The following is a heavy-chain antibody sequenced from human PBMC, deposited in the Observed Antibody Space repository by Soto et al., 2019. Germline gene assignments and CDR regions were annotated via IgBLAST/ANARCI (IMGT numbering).Heavy chain of an antibody. Sequence: QVQLVQSGAEVKKPGASVKVSCKASGYTFTGYYMHWVRQAPGQWLEWMGWINPNSGGTNYAQKFQGWVTMTRDTSISTAYMELSRLRSDDTAVYYCARDATVDTAGTGMDVWGQGTTVTVSS. D-gene: IGHD5-18*01. CDR2: INPNSGGT. V-gene: IGHV1-2*04. J-gene: IGHJ6*01. CDR1: GYTFTGYY. CDR3: ARDATVDTAGTGMDV.